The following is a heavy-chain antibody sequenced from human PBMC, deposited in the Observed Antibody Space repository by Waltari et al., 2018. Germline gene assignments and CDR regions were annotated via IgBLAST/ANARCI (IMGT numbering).Heavy chain of an antibody. CDR2: IWYDGSNK. CDR1: GFPFSIYG. Sequence: QVQLVQYGGGVVQPGRSLRLSCAASGFPFSIYGMHCVTHPPGKGLEWVAVIWYDGSNKYYADSVKDRFTISRDNSKNTLYLQMNSLRAEDTAVYYCARDGFDSSGYWYFDYWGQGTLVTVSS. CDR3: ARDGFDSSGYWYFDY. D-gene: IGHD3-22*01. V-gene: IGHV3-33*01. J-gene: IGHJ4*02.